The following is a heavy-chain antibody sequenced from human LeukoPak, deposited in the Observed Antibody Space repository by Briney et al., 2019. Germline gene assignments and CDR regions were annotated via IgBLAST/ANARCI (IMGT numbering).Heavy chain of an antibody. J-gene: IGHJ2*01. Sequence: GGSLRLSCAVSEYSVSTNDMSWVRQFPGGELEWLSIIYSGGSKFYAAPVKGRFTISRDISENTLHLEMNSLRAEDTAVYYCASLRQGWWYFEFWGRGTLVTVSS. CDR2: IYSGGSK. V-gene: IGHV3-53*01. CDR1: EYSVSTND. CDR3: ASLRQGWWYFEF. D-gene: IGHD5/OR15-5a*01.